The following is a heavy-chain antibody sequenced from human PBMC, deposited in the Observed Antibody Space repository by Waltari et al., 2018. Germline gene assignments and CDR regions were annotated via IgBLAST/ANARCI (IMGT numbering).Heavy chain of an antibody. Sequence: EVQLVESGGGLVQPGGSLRLSCAASGFTFSTYWMGWVRQAPGKGLGWVANIKQDGSTKYYVDSVKCRFTISRDNAKNSLYLQMNSLRAEDTAVYYCGRDRGWRQHDYWGQGTLVTVSS. CDR3: GRDRGWRQHDY. CDR1: GFTFSTYW. CDR2: IKQDGSTK. J-gene: IGHJ4*02. D-gene: IGHD5-12*01. V-gene: IGHV3-7*01.